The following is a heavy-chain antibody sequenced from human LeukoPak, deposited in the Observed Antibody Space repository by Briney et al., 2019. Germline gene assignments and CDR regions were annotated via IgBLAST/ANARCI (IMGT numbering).Heavy chain of an antibody. CDR3: ARVGDCSSTSCSIFDY. D-gene: IGHD2-2*01. CDR1: GGSLSSGDYY. J-gene: IGHJ4*02. CDR2: IYYSGST. Sequence: SETLSLTCTVSGGSLSSGDYYWSWIRQPPGKGLEWIGYIYYSGSTYYNPSLKSRVTISVDTSKNQFSLKLSSVTAADTAVYYCARVGDCSSTSCSIFDYWGQGTLVTVSS. V-gene: IGHV4-30-4*08.